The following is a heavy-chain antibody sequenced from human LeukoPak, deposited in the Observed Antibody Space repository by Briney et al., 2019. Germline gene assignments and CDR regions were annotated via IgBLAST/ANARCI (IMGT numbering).Heavy chain of an antibody. D-gene: IGHD6-13*01. J-gene: IGHJ4*02. CDR2: IYYSGST. V-gene: IGHV4-39*02. CDR3: ARESAAAPWEFDY. CDR1: GGSISSSSYY. Sequence: SETLSLTCTVSGGSISSSSYYWGWIRQPPGKGLEWIGSIYYSGSTYYNPSLKSRVTISVDTSKNQFSLKLSSVTAADTAVYYCARESAAAPWEFDYWGQGTLVTVSS.